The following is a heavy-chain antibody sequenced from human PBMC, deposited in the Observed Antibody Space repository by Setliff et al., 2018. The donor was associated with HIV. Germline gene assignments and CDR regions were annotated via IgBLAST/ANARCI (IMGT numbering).Heavy chain of an antibody. CDR2: ISYDGSKK. D-gene: IGHD2-15*01. Sequence: RLSCATSGFTFSSYALHWVRQAPGKGLEWVAVISYDGSKKYYADSVKGRFTISRDNSKDTLYLQMNSLRAEDTAVYYCARPRTYCSGGSCYLGPDYWGQGTLVTVSS. CDR1: GFTFSSYA. J-gene: IGHJ4*02. V-gene: IGHV3-30-3*01. CDR3: ARPRTYCSGGSCYLGPDY.